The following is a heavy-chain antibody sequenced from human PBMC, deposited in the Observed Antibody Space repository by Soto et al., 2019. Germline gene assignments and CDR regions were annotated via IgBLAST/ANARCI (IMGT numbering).Heavy chain of an antibody. CDR2: IYHSGST. Sequence: TSETLSLTCAVSGGSISSSNWWSWVRQPPGKGLEWIGEIYHSGSTNYNPSLESRVTISVDKSKNQFSLKLSSVTAADTAVYYCARDPKSSSWYDYWGQGILVTVSS. CDR3: ARDPKSSSWYDY. CDR1: GGSISSSNW. V-gene: IGHV4-4*02. J-gene: IGHJ4*02. D-gene: IGHD6-13*01.